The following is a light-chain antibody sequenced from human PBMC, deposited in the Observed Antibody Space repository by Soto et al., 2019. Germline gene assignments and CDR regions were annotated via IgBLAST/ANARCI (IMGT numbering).Light chain of an antibody. Sequence: EIVMTQSPDTLSVSPGQSAALSCWASESINSNLAWYQQKPGQSPRLLIYGASTRATGVPARFSGSGSGTEFSLTISSLQSEDFAVYYCQHRNNRPFSFGPGTKVDIK. CDR3: QHRNNRPFS. V-gene: IGKV3-15*01. J-gene: IGKJ3*01. CDR2: GAS. CDR1: ESINSN.